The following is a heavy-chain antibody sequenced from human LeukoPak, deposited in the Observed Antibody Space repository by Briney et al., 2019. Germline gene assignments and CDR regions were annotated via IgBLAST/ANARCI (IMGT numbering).Heavy chain of an antibody. J-gene: IGHJ4*02. Sequence: GGSLRLSCAASGFTVSSNYMSWVRQAPRKGLEWVSVIYSGGSTYYADSVKGRFTISRDNSKNTLYLQMNSLRAEDTAVYYCAKDGAWLRFDDWGQGILVTVSS. CDR2: IYSGGST. D-gene: IGHD5-12*01. CDR1: GFTVSSNY. V-gene: IGHV3-53*01. CDR3: AKDGAWLRFDD.